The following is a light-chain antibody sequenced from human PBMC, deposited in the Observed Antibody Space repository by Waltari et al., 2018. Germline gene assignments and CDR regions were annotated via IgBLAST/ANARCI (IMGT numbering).Light chain of an antibody. V-gene: IGKV4-1*01. CDR3: QQYYSNTIT. Sequence: DIVMTQSPDSLAVSLGERATINCKSSQSVFYSSNNENYLAWYQQKPGQPPKLLIYWASTRESGVPDRFSGSGSGTDFTLTISSLQAEDVAVYYCQQYYSNTITFGQGTRLEIK. J-gene: IGKJ5*01. CDR2: WAS. CDR1: QSVFYSSNNENY.